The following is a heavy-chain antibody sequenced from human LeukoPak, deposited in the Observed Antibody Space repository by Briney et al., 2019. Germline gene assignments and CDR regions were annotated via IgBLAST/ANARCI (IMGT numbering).Heavy chain of an antibody. CDR2: IIPIFGTA. Sequence: SVKVSCKASGGTFSSYAISWVRQAPGQGLEWMGGIIPIFGTANYAQKFQGRVTITADESTSTSYMELSSLRSEDTAVYYCARALGYCSSTSCYPDDYWGQGTLVTVSS. CDR3: ARALGYCSSTSCYPDDY. CDR1: GGTFSSYA. D-gene: IGHD2-2*01. V-gene: IGHV1-69*01. J-gene: IGHJ4*02.